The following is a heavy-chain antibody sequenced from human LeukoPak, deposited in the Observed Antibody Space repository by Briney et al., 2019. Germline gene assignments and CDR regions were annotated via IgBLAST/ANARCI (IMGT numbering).Heavy chain of an antibody. CDR2: SYTSGGT. CDR1: GGSISSYY. Sequence: SETLSLTCTVSGGSISSYYWGWIRQPAGKGLEWIGRSYTSGGTNYNPSLKSRFTISVDKSRKQFSLQLSSVTAADTAVYYCARDLGGYSYYYMDVWGKGTAVTVSS. V-gene: IGHV4-4*07. D-gene: IGHD3-16*01. CDR3: ARDLGGYSYYYMDV. J-gene: IGHJ6*03.